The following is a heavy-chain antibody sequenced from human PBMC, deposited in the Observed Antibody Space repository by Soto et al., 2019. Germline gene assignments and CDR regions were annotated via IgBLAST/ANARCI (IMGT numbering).Heavy chain of an antibody. Sequence: ASVKVSCKTSGYTFTDYYMHWVRQAPGQGFEWVGGINPKSGGPKYVPKFQGRVTVTRDTSTNTAYMELNRLTSDDTAVYYCASEDCRNTNCLKGFDYWGQGTLVTVSS. D-gene: IGHD2-15*01. V-gene: IGHV1-2*02. J-gene: IGHJ4*02. CDR2: INPKSGGP. CDR1: GYTFTDYY. CDR3: ASEDCRNTNCLKGFDY.